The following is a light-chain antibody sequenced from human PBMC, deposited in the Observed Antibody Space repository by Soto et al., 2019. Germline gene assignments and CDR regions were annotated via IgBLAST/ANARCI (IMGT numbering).Light chain of an antibody. Sequence: EIVLTQSPGTLALSPGERCTLSCRASQSVSSSYLAWYQQKPGQAPRFLIYAASTRATGIPARFSGSGSGTEFTLTISSLQSEDFAVYYCQQYNNWSFGQGTRLEI. V-gene: IGKV3-15*01. CDR2: AAS. CDR1: QSVSSSY. CDR3: QQYNNWS. J-gene: IGKJ5*01.